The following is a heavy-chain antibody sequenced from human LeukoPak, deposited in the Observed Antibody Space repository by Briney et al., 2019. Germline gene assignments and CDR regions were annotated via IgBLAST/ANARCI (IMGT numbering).Heavy chain of an antibody. J-gene: IGHJ5*02. D-gene: IGHD3-3*01. V-gene: IGHV4-59*01. CDR1: GASISSYY. Sequence: SETLSLTCTVSGASISSYYWSWIRQPPGKGLEWLGYIYYSGSSTNYNPSLKSRVTISVDTSKNQFSLKLSSVTAADTAVYYCARDRFGYNWFDPWGQGTLVTVSS. CDR3: ARDRFGYNWFDP. CDR2: IYYSGSST.